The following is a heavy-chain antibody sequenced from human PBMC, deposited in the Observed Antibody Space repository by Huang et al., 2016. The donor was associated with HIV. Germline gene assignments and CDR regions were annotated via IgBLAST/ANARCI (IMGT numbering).Heavy chain of an antibody. CDR2: IIPIFGTA. Sequence: QVHLVQSGAEVKKSGSSVKVSCKASGGTFSSYAISWVRQAHGQGLEGMGGIIPIFGTANYAQNFQGRVTITADESTSTAYMELSSLRSEDTAVYYCARGAGKYYYYGMDVWGQGTTVTVSS. V-gene: IGHV1-69*01. J-gene: IGHJ6*02. CDR1: GGTFSSYA. CDR3: ARGAGKYYYYGMDV. D-gene: IGHD3-10*01.